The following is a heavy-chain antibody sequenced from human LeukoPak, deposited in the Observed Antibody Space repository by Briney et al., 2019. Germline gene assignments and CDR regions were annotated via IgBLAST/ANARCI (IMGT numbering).Heavy chain of an antibody. V-gene: IGHV3-66*01. Sequence: GGSLRLSCAASGFTVSSNYMSWVRQAPGKGLEWVSVIYSGGSTYYADSVKGRFTISRDNFKNTLYLQMNSLRAEDTAVYYCARDGDYGDYDTYYFDYWGQGTLVTVSS. CDR2: IYSGGST. CDR3: ARDGDYGDYDTYYFDY. CDR1: GFTVSSNY. J-gene: IGHJ4*02. D-gene: IGHD4-17*01.